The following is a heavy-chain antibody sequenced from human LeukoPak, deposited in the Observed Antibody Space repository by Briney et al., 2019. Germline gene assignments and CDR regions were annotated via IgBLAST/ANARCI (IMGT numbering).Heavy chain of an antibody. Sequence: PGGSLRLSCAASGFTVSSSYMSWVRQAPGKRLEWVSVIYSGGSTYYADSVKGRFTISRDNSKNTLYLQMNSLRAEDTAVYYCARDYYYDTWGQGTLVTVSS. CDR3: ARDYYYDT. D-gene: IGHD3-22*01. CDR2: IYSGGST. J-gene: IGHJ5*02. CDR1: GFTVSSSY. V-gene: IGHV3-53*01.